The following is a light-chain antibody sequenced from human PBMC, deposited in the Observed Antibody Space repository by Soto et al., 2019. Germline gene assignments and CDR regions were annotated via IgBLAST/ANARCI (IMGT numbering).Light chain of an antibody. J-gene: IGKJ5*01. CDR1: QSISTY. Sequence: DIQMTQSPSSLSACVGDRVTITCRASQSISTYLNWYQQKPGKAPKLLIYAASSLQSGVPSRFSGSGSGTDFTLTISSLQPEDFATYYCQQSYSYPPTFGQGTRLEIK. CDR3: QQSYSYPPT. V-gene: IGKV1-39*01. CDR2: AAS.